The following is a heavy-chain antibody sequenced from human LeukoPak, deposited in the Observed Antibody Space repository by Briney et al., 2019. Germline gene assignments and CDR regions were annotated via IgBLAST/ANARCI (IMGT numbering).Heavy chain of an antibody. J-gene: IGHJ4*02. V-gene: IGHV3-21*01. CDR3: ARVPRAVTPYYFDY. Sequence: PGGSLRLSCAASGFTFSIYSMNWVRQAPGKGLEWVSSISSSSSYIYYADSVKGRFTISRDNAKNSLYLQMNSLRAEDTAVYYCARVPRAVTPYYFDYWGQGTLVTVSS. CDR1: GFTFSIYS. D-gene: IGHD4-17*01. CDR2: ISSSSSYI.